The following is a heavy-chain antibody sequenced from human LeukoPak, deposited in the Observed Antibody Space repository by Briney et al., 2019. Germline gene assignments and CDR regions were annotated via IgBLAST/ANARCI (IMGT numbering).Heavy chain of an antibody. CDR2: FLGSGGNT. J-gene: IGHJ5*02. V-gene: IGHV3-23*01. CDR3: ARAKYDYGDPVGWFDP. D-gene: IGHD4-17*01. CDR1: GFTFSSYA. Sequence: QSGGSLRLSCAASGFTFSSYAMAWVRQAPGKGLEWVSHFLGSGGNTYYADSVRGRFTISRDNSKNTLYLKMNSLRAEDTAVYFCARAKYDYGDPVGWFDPWGQGTLVTVSS.